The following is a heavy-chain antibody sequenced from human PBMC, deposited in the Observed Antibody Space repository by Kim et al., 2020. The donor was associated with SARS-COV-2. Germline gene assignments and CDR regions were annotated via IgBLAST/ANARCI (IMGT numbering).Heavy chain of an antibody. J-gene: IGHJ6*02. D-gene: IGHD6-13*01. Sequence: GGSLRLSCAASGFTFSSHGMHWVRQAPGKGLEWVAVIWYDGSNKYYADSVKGRFTISRDNFKNTLYLQMNSLRAEDTAVYYCAKDWGVRYSYSSSWMDVWGQGTTVTVSS. CDR2: IWYDGSNK. CDR3: AKDWGVRYSYSSSWMDV. CDR1: GFTFSSHG. V-gene: IGHV3-33*06.